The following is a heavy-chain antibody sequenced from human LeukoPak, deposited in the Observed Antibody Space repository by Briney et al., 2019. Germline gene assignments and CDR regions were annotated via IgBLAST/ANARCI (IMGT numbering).Heavy chain of an antibody. J-gene: IGHJ4*02. Sequence: ASVTVSFKASGYTFTCYNMQWVRQAPGQGGEGLGWINPNSGFTNYAQTFQCRVTMTGDTSISTAYMELSRLRSDDTAVYYCARLEYNWNTFDYWGQGTLVTVSS. D-gene: IGHD1/OR15-1a*01. CDR3: ARLEYNWNTFDY. V-gene: IGHV1-2*02. CDR1: GYTFTCYN. CDR2: INPNSGFT.